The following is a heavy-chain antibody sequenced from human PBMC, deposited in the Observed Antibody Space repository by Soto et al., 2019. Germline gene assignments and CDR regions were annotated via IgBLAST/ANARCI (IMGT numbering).Heavy chain of an antibody. V-gene: IGHV3-23*01. Sequence: GGSLRLSCAASGFTFSSYAMSWVRRAPGKGLEWVSAISGSGGSTYYADSVKGRFTISRDNSKNTLYLQMNSLRAEDTAVYYCAKEPYGDYGAYYYYGMDVWGQGTTVTVSS. CDR3: AKEPYGDYGAYYYYGMDV. J-gene: IGHJ6*02. CDR1: GFTFSSYA. D-gene: IGHD4-17*01. CDR2: ISGSGGST.